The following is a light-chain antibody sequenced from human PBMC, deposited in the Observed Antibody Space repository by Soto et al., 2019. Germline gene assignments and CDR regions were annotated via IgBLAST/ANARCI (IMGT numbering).Light chain of an antibody. CDR2: DTR. J-gene: IGLJ3*02. CDR1: TGAVTTGNY. Sequence: VMTPEPSLSMSPGGTVTLTCGSRTGAVTTGNYPYWFKQKPGHAPRTLISDTRNKHSWTPALFSGSLLGGDAALTLWGAQPEDDAHYYCLDSYYTARPVVGGGTHPTVL. CDR3: LDSYYTARPV. V-gene: IGLV7-46*01.